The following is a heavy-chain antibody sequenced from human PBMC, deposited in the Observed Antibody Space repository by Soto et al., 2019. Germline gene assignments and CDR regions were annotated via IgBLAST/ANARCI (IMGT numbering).Heavy chain of an antibody. D-gene: IGHD2-15*01. CDR3: ARHRYCSGGSSYAGESWYEP. V-gene: IGHV4-39*01. CDR2: IDYSGST. CDR1: GGSISSSSYY. J-gene: IGHJ5*02. Sequence: QLQLQESGPGLVKPSETLSLTCTVSGGSISSSSYYWGWIRQPPGKGLEWTGRIDYSGSTYYNPNLKSRVTKSVDTSQKQFALQLIYVNAEDTAVYYCARHRYCSGGSSYAGESWYEPWGQGTLVTVSS.